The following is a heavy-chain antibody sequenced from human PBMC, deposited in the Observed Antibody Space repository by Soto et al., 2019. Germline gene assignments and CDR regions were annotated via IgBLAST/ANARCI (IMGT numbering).Heavy chain of an antibody. CDR1: GFSLSTPTLG. Sequence: QITLKESGPTLVNPTQTLTLTCTFSGFSLSTPTLGVSWFRQTPGKALEWLALIYWDDDRRYSPSLKSRLTIPKDTSTTQVVLTMTNVDPVDTATSFCAHTLLNGTGGNSCYSSLDYWGQGTLVTVSS. V-gene: IGHV2-5*02. CDR2: IYWDDDR. D-gene: IGHD2-8*02. CDR3: AHTLLNGTGGNSCYSSLDY. J-gene: IGHJ4*02.